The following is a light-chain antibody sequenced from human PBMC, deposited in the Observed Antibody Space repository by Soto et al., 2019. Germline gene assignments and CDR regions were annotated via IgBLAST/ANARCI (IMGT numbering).Light chain of an antibody. V-gene: IGKV1-12*01. CDR1: QGIRSW. Sequence: DIQMTQSPSSVSASVGDRVTITCRASQGIRSWLAWYQQKPGKAPTLLISDASSLQRGVPSRFSGSGSGTAFTLTISNLQPEDFATYSGYQANSFPLTFGQGARLES. CDR2: DAS. CDR3: YQANSFPLT. J-gene: IGKJ5*01.